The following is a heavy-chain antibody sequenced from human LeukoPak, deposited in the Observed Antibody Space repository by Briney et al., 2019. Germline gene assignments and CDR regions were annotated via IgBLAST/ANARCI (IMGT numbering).Heavy chain of an antibody. Sequence: PSETLSLTCTVSGGSISSSSYYWGWIRQPPGKGLEWIGSIYYSGSTYYNPSLKSRVTISVDTSKNQFSLKLSSVTAADTAVYYCARICWARDGYWDPLYYFDYWGQGTLVTVSS. CDR2: IYYSGST. CDR3: ARICWARDGYWDPLYYFDY. D-gene: IGHD5-24*01. CDR1: GGSISSSSYY. V-gene: IGHV4-39*07. J-gene: IGHJ4*02.